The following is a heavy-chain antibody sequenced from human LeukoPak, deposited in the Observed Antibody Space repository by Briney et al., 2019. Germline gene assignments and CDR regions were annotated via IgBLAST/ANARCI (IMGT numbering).Heavy chain of an antibody. Sequence: ASVKVSCKASGYTFTGTGFYIHWVRQAPGQGLEWMGWVNPNSGATTYAQNFRGRVTLTRDTSTATSYMELTGLQSGDTAIYFCARLRGSGAYTFYYSPFGYWGQGTLVTVSS. J-gene: IGHJ4*01. V-gene: IGHV1-2*02. CDR3: ARLRGSGAYTFYYSPFGY. CDR2: VNPNSGAT. D-gene: IGHD4-17*01. CDR1: GYTFTGTGFY.